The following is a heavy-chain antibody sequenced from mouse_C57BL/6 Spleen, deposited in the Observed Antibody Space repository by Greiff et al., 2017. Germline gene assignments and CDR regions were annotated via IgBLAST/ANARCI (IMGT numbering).Heavy chain of an antibody. D-gene: IGHD1-1*01. J-gene: IGHJ2*01. CDR3: ARSVTTVVATDY. CDR2: IDPSDSYT. Sequence: VQLQQPGAELVKPGASVKLSCKASGYTFTSYWMQWVKQRPGQGLEWIGEIDPSDSYTNYNQKFKGKATLTVDTSSSTAYMQLSSLTSEDSAVYYCARSVTTVVATDYWGQGTTLTVSS. V-gene: IGHV1-50*01. CDR1: GYTFTSYW.